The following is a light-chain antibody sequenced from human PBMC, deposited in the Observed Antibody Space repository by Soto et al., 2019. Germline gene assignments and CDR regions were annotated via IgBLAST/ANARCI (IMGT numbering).Light chain of an antibody. J-gene: IGLJ2*01. CDR2: EVS. CDR1: SSDVGGYNY. V-gene: IGLV2-14*01. Sequence: QLVLTQPASVSGSPGQSITISCTGTSSDVGGYNYVSWYQQHPGKAPKLMIYEVSNRPSGVSNRFSGSKSGNTASLTISGLQAEDEADYYCSSYTSSSTLILFGGGTKLTVL. CDR3: SSYTSSSTLIL.